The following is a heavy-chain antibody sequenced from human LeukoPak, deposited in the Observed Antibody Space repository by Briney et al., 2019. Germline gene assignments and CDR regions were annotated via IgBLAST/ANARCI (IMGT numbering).Heavy chain of an antibody. CDR1: GYTFTGYD. D-gene: IGHD1-26*01. Sequence: ASVEVSCKASGYTFTGYDINWVRQATGQGLEWMGWMNPDTGDTGYAQKFQGRVTMTRNTSIDTAYMELSGLRSEDSAVYYCTRGSLSGSSRDYWGQGTLVTVSS. CDR2: MNPDTGDT. CDR3: TRGSLSGSSRDY. J-gene: IGHJ4*02. V-gene: IGHV1-8*01.